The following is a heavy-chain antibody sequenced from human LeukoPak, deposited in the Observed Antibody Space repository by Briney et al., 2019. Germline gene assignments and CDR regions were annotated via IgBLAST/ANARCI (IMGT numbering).Heavy chain of an antibody. D-gene: IGHD2-2*01. CDR2: IYPGDSDT. J-gene: IGHJ4*02. CDR1: GYSFTSYW. Sequence: GESLQISCQGSGYSFTSYWIGWVRQMPGKGLEWMGIIYPGDSDTTYSPSFQGQVTISADKSISTAYLQWSSLKASDTAMYYCARRLRYCSSTSCYSYYFDYWGQGTLVTVSS. V-gene: IGHV5-51*01. CDR3: ARRLRYCSSTSCYSYYFDY.